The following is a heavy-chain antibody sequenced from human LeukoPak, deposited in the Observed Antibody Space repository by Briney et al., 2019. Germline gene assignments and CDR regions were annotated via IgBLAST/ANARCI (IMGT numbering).Heavy chain of an antibody. V-gene: IGHV3-21*04. J-gene: IGHJ5*02. CDR2: ISSSSSYI. Sequence: PGGSLRLSCAASGFTFSTYSMNWVRQAPGKGLEWVSSISSSSSYIYYADSVKGRFTISRDNAKNSLYLQMNSLRAEDTAVYYCAIDPGNWFDPWGQGTLVTVSS. CDR3: AIDPGNWFDP. CDR1: GFTFSTYS.